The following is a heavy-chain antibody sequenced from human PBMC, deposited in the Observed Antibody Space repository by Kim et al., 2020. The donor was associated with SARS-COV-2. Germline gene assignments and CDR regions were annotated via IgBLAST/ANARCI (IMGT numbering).Heavy chain of an antibody. D-gene: IGHD3-10*02. J-gene: IGHJ6*02. CDR2: NK. Sequence: NKYDADSVKGRFTISRDNSKNTLYLQMNSLRAEDTAVYYCARDVHGMDVWGQGTTVTVSS. CDR3: ARDVHGMDV. V-gene: IGHV3-33*01.